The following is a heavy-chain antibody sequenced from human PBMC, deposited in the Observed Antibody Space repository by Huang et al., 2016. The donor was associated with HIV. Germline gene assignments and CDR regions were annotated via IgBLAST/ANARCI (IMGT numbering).Heavy chain of an antibody. J-gene: IGHJ4*02. V-gene: IGHV4-39*01. CDR1: GDFISSNNYY. CDR2: VYQSGRT. CDR3: ASQHIGAAATWF. D-gene: IGHD6-13*01. Sequence: QLQLQESGPGQVKPSETLSLTCTVSGDFISSNNYYWGWIRQSPGKGLEWVGSVYQSGRTNYNPSLKSRVTLSVDTSRNQFALRLNSVTAADTAVYYCASQHIGAAATWFWGRGTQVAVSS.